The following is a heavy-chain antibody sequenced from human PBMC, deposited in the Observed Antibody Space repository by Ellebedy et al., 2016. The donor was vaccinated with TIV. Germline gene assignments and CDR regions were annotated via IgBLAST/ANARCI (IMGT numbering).Heavy chain of an antibody. Sequence: AASVKVSCKASGYSFTGYYMHWVRQAPGQGLEWMGIISPSGGTTNYAQKFQGRVTMTRDTSTSTVYMELSSLRSEDTAVYYCARERRNWFDPWGQGTLVTVSS. CDR3: ARERRNWFDP. V-gene: IGHV1-46*01. CDR2: ISPSGGTT. J-gene: IGHJ5*02. CDR1: GYSFTGYY.